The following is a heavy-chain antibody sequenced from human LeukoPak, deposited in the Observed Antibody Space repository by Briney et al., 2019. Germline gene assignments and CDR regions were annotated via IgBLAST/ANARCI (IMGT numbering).Heavy chain of an antibody. D-gene: IGHD6-13*01. CDR1: GGSFSGAN. J-gene: IGHJ4*02. V-gene: IGHV4-34*01. Sequence: SETLSLTCAVSGGSFSGANSSWIRERPEKGVERIGEINHSGGTNYNPPLKSRVTISVDTSKNQFSLKLSSVTAADTAVYYCASAVFGAAAGTRWGQGTLVTVSS. CDR3: ASAVFGAAAGTR. CDR2: INHSGGT.